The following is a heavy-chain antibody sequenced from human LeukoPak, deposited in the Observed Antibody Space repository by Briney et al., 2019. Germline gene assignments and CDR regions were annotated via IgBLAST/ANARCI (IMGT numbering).Heavy chain of an antibody. Sequence: SQTLSLTCAISGDSVSSNSAAWHWIRQSPSRGLEWLGRTYYRSKWYNDYAVSVKSRITINPDTSKNQFSLQLNSVTPEATAVYYCAKDRGGWWIPPRSYYGMDVWGQGTPVTVSS. CDR1: GDSVSSNSAA. CDR2: TYYRSKWYN. J-gene: IGHJ6*02. D-gene: IGHD2-15*01. V-gene: IGHV6-1*01. CDR3: AKDRGGWWIPPRSYYGMDV.